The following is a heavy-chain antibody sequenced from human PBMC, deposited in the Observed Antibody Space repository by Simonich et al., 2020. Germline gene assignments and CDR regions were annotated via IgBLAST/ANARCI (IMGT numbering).Heavy chain of an antibody. D-gene: IGHD2-8*01. CDR2: MNPNSGNK. J-gene: IGHJ5*02. Sequence: VQLVQSGAEVKKPGYSVKVSCKASGYTFTSYDINWGRQALGQGLEWMGWMNPNSGNKSNAQKVQGRVTITRNTSISTAYMELSSLRSEDTAVYYCARSRYCTNGVCYNWFDPWGQGTLVTVSS. CDR1: GYTFTSYD. V-gene: IGHV1-8*03. CDR3: ARSRYCTNGVCYNWFDP.